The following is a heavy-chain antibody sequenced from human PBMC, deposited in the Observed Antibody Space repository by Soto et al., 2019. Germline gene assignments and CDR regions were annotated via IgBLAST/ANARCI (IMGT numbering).Heavy chain of an antibody. D-gene: IGHD6-13*01. J-gene: IGHJ5*02. Sequence: KTSDTLSLTCAGYGGSFSGYYWSWIRQPPGKGLEWIGEINHSGSTNYNPSLKSRVTISVDTSKNQFSLKLSSVTAADTAVYYCARGPIIAAAGTVGFDPWGQGTLVTVSS. CDR1: GGSFSGYY. V-gene: IGHV4-34*01. CDR2: INHSGST. CDR3: ARGPIIAAAGTVGFDP.